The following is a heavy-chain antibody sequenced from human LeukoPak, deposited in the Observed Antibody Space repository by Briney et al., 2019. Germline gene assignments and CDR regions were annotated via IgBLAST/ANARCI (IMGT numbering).Heavy chain of an antibody. CDR1: GGSISSSSYY. J-gene: IGHJ4*02. V-gene: IGHV4-39*01. CDR2: IYYSGST. Sequence: SETLSLTCTVSGGSISSSSYYWGWIRQPPGKGLEWIGSIYYSGSTYYNPPLKSRVTISVDTSKNQFSLKLSSVTAADTAVYYCARQGATQAPNYWGQGTLVTVSS. D-gene: IGHD1-26*01. CDR3: ARQGATQAPNY.